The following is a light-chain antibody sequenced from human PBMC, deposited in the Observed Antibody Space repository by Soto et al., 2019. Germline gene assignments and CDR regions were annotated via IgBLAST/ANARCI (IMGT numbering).Light chain of an antibody. Sequence: QSAVTQPASVSGSPGQAITISCSGTSSDVGGYDSVSWYQQHPGKAPKVMIYEVSNRPSGVSNRFSGSKYGNTASLTISGLQAEDEADYYCSSYTSSYTLVFGAGTKVTVL. J-gene: IGLJ1*01. CDR1: SSDVGGYDS. CDR2: EVS. CDR3: SSYTSSYTLV. V-gene: IGLV2-14*01.